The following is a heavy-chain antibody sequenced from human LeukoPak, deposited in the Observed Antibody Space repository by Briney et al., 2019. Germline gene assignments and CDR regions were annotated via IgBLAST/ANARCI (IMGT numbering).Heavy chain of an antibody. V-gene: IGHV3-30*02. Sequence: GGSLRLSCAASGFTFSSYGMHWVRQAPGKGLEWVAFIRYDGSNKYYADSVKGRFTISRDNSKNTLYLQMNSLRAEDTAVYYCAKDEVVWGGPYYFDYWGQGTLVTVSS. CDR3: AKDEVVWGGPYYFDY. CDR1: GFTFSSYG. CDR2: IRYDGSNK. D-gene: IGHD3-3*01. J-gene: IGHJ4*02.